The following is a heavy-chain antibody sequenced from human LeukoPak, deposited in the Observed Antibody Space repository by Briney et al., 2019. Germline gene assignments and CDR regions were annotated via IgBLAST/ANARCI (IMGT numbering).Heavy chain of an antibody. CDR2: INPNNGGT. D-gene: IGHD2-2*01. V-gene: IGHV1-2*02. Sequence: VASVKVSCKASGYTFTDHYMHWVRQAPGQGLEWMGWINPNNGGTTYTQNLQGRVTMTRDTSISTAYMEPSRLRSDDSAIYYCTRDHCSFANCYEDYYYGMDVWGQGTTVTVSS. CDR1: GYTFTDHY. J-gene: IGHJ6*02. CDR3: TRDHCSFANCYEDYYYGMDV.